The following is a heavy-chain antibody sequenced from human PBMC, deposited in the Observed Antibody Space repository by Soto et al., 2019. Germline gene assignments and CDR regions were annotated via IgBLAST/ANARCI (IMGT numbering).Heavy chain of an antibody. D-gene: IGHD3-22*01. CDR2: ISDSGGNT. V-gene: IGHV3-23*01. CDR3: ARVGSSGYYLAHDY. CDR1: GFSFSDYA. Sequence: PGGSLRLSCAVSGFSFSDYAMSWVRQAPGKGLEWVSGISDSGGNTYYADSMKGRFTISRENSKNTLYLQMNSLRGEDTAVYYCARVGSSGYYLAHDYWGQGTLVTVSS. J-gene: IGHJ4*02.